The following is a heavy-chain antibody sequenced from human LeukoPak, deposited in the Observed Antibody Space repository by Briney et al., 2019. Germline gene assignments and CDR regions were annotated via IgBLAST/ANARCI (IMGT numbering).Heavy chain of an antibody. J-gene: IGHJ3*02. CDR3: AKDRRYIAVAAFDI. V-gene: IGHV3-23*01. CDR1: GFAFSDYA. Sequence: GGSLRLSCAASGFAFSDYAMTWVRQAPGKGLEWVSAISGSDGTTYYADSVKGRFTISRDNSKNTLYLQMNSLRAEDTAVYYCAKDRRYIAVAAFDIWGQGTMVTVSS. CDR2: ISGSDGTT. D-gene: IGHD6-19*01.